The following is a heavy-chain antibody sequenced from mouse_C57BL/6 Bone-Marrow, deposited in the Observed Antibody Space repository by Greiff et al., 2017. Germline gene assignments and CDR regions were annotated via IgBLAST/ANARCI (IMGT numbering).Heavy chain of an antibody. CDR3: ARDANDYGFAY. CDR1: GFTFSDFY. J-gene: IGHJ3*01. CDR2: SRNKANDYTT. Sequence: EVNLVESGGGLVQSGRSLRLSCATSGFTFSDFYMEWVRQAPGKGLEWIAASRNKANDYTTEYSASVKGRFIVSRDTSQSILYLQMNALRAEDTAIYYCARDANDYGFAYWGQGTLVTVSA. V-gene: IGHV7-1*01. D-gene: IGHD2-4*01.